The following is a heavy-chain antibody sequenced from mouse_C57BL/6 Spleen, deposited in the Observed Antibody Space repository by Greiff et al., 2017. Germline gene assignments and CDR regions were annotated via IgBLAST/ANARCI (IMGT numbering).Heavy chain of an antibody. J-gene: IGHJ2*01. CDR1: GYTFTSYW. CDR3: TRNPVTKVVFDD. D-gene: IGHD1-1*01. Sequence: EVKLQESGTVLARPGASVKMSCKTSGYTFTSYWMHWVKQRPGQGLEWIGAIYPGNSDTSYNQKFKGKAKLTAVTSASTAYMVLSSLTNEDAAVYYCTRNPVTKVVFDDWGQGTTLTVSS. CDR2: IYPGNSDT. V-gene: IGHV1-5*01.